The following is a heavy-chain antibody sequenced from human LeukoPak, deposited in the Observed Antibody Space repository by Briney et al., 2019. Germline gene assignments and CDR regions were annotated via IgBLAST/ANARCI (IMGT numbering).Heavy chain of an antibody. V-gene: IGHV3-23*01. CDR1: GFTFSSYA. D-gene: IGHD3-22*01. CDR2: ISGSGDST. Sequence: GSLRLSCAASGFTFSSYAMSWVRQAPGKGLEWVSVISGSGDSTYYADSVKGRFTISRDNSKNTLYLQMNSVRAEDTAVYYCAKAAMIVVVITTGIDYWGQGTLVTVSS. CDR3: AKAAMIVVVITTGIDY. J-gene: IGHJ4*02.